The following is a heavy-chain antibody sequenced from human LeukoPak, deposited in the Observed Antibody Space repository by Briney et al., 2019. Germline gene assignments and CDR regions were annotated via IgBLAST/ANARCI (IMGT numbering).Heavy chain of an antibody. D-gene: IGHD4-17*01. Sequence: SVKVSCKASGGTFSSYAISWVRQAPGQGLEWMGRIIPILGIANYAQKFQGRVTITADKSTSTAYMELSSLRSEDTAVYYCARTEDYGDYPPFDYWGQGTLVTVSS. J-gene: IGHJ4*02. CDR1: GGTFSSYA. CDR3: ARTEDYGDYPPFDY. CDR2: IIPILGIA. V-gene: IGHV1-69*04.